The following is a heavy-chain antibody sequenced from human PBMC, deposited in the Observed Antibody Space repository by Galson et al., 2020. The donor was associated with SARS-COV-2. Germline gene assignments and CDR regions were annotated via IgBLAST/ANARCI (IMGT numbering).Heavy chain of an antibody. D-gene: IGHD2-21*02. CDR1: GFTFSSYA. Sequence: GGSLRLSCAASGFTFSSYAMSWVRQAPGKGLEWVSAISGSGSSTYYADSVKGRFTISRDNSKNTLYLQMNSLRAEDTAVYYCAKGGAYCGGDCYRYFDYWGQGTLVTVSS. J-gene: IGHJ4*02. V-gene: IGHV3-23*01. CDR2: ISGSGSST. CDR3: AKGGAYCGGDCYRYFDY.